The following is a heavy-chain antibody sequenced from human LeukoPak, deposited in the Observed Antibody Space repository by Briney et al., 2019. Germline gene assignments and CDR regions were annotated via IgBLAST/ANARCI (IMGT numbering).Heavy chain of an antibody. D-gene: IGHD3-3*01. CDR1: GGTFSSCA. J-gene: IGHJ1*01. CDR3: ARGRTIFGVSSALQH. CDR2: IIPIFGTA. V-gene: IGHV1-69*13. Sequence: SVKVSCKASGGTFSSCAISWVRQAPGQGLEWMGGIIPIFGTANYAQKFQGRVTITADESTSTAYMELSSLRSEDTAVYYCARGRTIFGVSSALQHWGQGTLVTVSS.